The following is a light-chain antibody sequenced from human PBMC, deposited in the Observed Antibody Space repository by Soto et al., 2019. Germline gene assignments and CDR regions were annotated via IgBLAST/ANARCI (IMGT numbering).Light chain of an antibody. CDR3: QQRTNGLT. CDR1: QSVSSN. J-gene: IGKJ4*01. V-gene: IGKV3D-11*03. Sequence: EIVMTQSPTILSVSPGERATLSCRASQSVSSNLAWYQQEPGQAPRLLIYDASKRATGIPARFSGSGFGTDFTLTISSLEPEDFAVYYCQQRTNGLTFGGGTKVDIK. CDR2: DAS.